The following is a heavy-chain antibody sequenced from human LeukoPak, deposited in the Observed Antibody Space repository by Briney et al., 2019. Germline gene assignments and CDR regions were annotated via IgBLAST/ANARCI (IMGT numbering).Heavy chain of an antibody. CDR2: IYSGGST. CDR1: GFNVSSNW. J-gene: IGHJ5*02. CDR3: ARDLGQYYDTSDNWFDP. Sequence: GGSLRLSCAASGFNVSSNWMSWVRQAPGKGLEWVSVIYSGGSTYYADSVKGRFTISRDNSKNTLYLQMNSLRAEDTAVYYCARDLGQYYDTSDNWFDPWGQGTLVTVSS. D-gene: IGHD3-22*01. V-gene: IGHV3-66*01.